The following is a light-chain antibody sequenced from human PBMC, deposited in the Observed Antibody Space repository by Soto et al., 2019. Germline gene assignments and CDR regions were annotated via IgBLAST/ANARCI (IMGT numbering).Light chain of an antibody. CDR2: SAS. Sequence: EIVMTQSPVTLSVSPGESATLSCRASERISNNLAWYQQKPGQAPRLLIYSASTRATGIPARFSGSGSGTEFTLTISSLQSEDFAVYYCQQYNDWPRTFGQGTKVDIK. V-gene: IGKV3-15*01. CDR1: ERISNN. J-gene: IGKJ1*01. CDR3: QQYNDWPRT.